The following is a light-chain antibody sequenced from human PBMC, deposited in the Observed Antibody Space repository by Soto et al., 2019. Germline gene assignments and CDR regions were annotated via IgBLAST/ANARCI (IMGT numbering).Light chain of an antibody. Sequence: DIQLTQSPSSVSASIGDRVTISCRASQSIYKWLVWYQQKPGKAPKLLIYATSSLQSGVPSRFSGSGYGTEFTHTISSLQPEDSATYYCQQADSFPLPIGGGTEVAI. J-gene: IGKJ4*01. CDR2: ATS. CDR3: QQADSFPLP. CDR1: QSIYKW. V-gene: IGKV1-12*01.